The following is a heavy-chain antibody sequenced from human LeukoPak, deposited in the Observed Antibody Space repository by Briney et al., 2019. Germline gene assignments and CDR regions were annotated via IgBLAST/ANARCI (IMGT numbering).Heavy chain of an antibody. D-gene: IGHD3-22*01. Sequence: GGSLRLSCAASGFTFSNAWMSWVRQAPGKGLEWVGRIKSKTDGGTTDYAAPVKGRFTISRDDSKNTLYLQMNSLRAEDTAVYYCARWFYYDSSGAPYFDYWGQGTLVTVSS. CDR2: IKSKTDGGTT. J-gene: IGHJ4*02. V-gene: IGHV3-15*01. CDR3: ARWFYYDSSGAPYFDY. CDR1: GFTFSNAW.